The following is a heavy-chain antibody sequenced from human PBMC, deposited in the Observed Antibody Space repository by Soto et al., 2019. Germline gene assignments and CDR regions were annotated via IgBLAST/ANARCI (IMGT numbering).Heavy chain of an antibody. CDR2: FNXEDGRK. Sequence: GXSVKVSCKVSGFSLTELSIHWVRLAPGKGIGWXGGFNXEDGRKFYARXXQGRVNMXXDTSKDTAYLGVSKLRSEDTAFYYCITDQVPPYWGHGTLVTVSS. CDR3: ITDQVPPY. D-gene: IGHD2-21*01. J-gene: IGHJ4*01. CDR1: GFSLTELS. V-gene: IGHV1-24*01.